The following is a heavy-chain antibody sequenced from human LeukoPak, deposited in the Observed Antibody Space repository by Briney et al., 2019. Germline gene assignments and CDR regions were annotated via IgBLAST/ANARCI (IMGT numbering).Heavy chain of an antibody. V-gene: IGHV4-59*08. J-gene: IGHJ4*02. CDR1: GGSISSYY. CDR2: IYYSGST. D-gene: IGHD6-19*01. CDR3: ARHGSGYSSGWTDFDY. Sequence: SETLSPTCTVSGGSISSYYRSWIRQPPGKGLEWIGYIYYSGSTNYNPSLKSRVTISVDTSKNQFSLKLSSVTAADTAVYYCARHGSGYSSGWTDFDYWGQGTLVTVSS.